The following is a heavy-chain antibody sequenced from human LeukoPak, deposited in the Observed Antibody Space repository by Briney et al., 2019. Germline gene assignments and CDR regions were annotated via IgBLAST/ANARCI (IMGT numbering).Heavy chain of an antibody. J-gene: IGHJ4*02. D-gene: IGHD6-6*01. CDR1: GFTFSSYA. V-gene: IGHV3-23*01. CDR2: ISGSGGST. Sequence: GGSLRLSCAASGFTFSSYAMSWVRQAPGKGLEWVSAISGSGGSTYYADSVKGRFTISRDNSKNTLYLQMNSLRAEDTAVYYCAKAESIAARPNLYFDYWGQGTLVTVSS. CDR3: AKAESIAARPNLYFDY.